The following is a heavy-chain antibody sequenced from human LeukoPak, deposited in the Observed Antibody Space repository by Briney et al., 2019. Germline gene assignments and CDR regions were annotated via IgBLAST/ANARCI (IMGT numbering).Heavy chain of an antibody. CDR3: ARGFGSSWYDY. Sequence: ASVKVSCKTSGYTFTANYIHWVGQAPGQGLEWVGWINSNSGATRYAQKSQGRVTMTRDTSISTAYMDLSRLTPDDTAVYYCARGFGSSWYDYWGQGTLVTVSS. CDR2: INSNSGAT. V-gene: IGHV1-2*02. CDR1: GYTFTANY. D-gene: IGHD6-13*01. J-gene: IGHJ4*02.